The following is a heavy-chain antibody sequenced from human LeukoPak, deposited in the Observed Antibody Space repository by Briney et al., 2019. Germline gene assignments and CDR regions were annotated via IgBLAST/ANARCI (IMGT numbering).Heavy chain of an antibody. CDR1: GYTFTRYY. V-gene: IGHV1-46*01. Sequence: ASVKVSCKASGYTFTRYYMHWVRQAPGQGLEWMGIINPSGGSTSYAQKFQGRVTMTRDTSTSTVYMELSSLRSEDTAVYYCARGYYGGNSPVWFDPWGQGTLVTVSS. J-gene: IGHJ5*02. D-gene: IGHD4-23*01. CDR3: ARGYYGGNSPVWFDP. CDR2: INPSGGST.